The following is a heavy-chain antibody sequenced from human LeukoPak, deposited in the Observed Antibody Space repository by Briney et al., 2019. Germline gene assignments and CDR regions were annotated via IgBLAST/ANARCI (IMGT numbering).Heavy chain of an antibody. Sequence: PGGSLRLSCAASGFTFSNYPMGWVRQAPGKGLEWVSSISSSGSYIYYADSVKGRFTISRDNAKNSLYLQMNSLRAEDSAVYYCARGGGSYGKYYFDYWGQGTLVTVSS. CDR1: GFTFSNYP. V-gene: IGHV3-21*01. CDR2: ISSSGSYI. D-gene: IGHD5-18*01. J-gene: IGHJ4*02. CDR3: ARGGGSYGKYYFDY.